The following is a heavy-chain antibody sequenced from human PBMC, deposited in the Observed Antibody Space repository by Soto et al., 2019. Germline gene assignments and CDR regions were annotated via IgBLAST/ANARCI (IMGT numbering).Heavy chain of an antibody. D-gene: IGHD3-9*01. Sequence: SETLSLTCAVYGGSFSGYYWTWIRQPPGTGLEWIGEINHSGSTNYNPSLKSRVTISVDTSKNQFSLKLISVTAADTAVYYCARAVVLTGYYYFDYWGPGILVTVSS. CDR3: ARAVVLTGYYYFDY. CDR1: GGSFSGYY. J-gene: IGHJ4*02. V-gene: IGHV4-34*01. CDR2: INHSGST.